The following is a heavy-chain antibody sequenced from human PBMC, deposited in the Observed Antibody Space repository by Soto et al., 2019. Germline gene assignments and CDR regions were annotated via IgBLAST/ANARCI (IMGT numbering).Heavy chain of an antibody. D-gene: IGHD4-17*01. V-gene: IGHV3-72*01. J-gene: IGHJ4*02. CDR1: GFTFSDHY. CDR2: TRNKANSYTT. Sequence: GGSLRLSCAASGFTFSDHYMDWVRQAPGKGLEWVGRTRNKANSYTTEYAASVKGRFTISRDDSKNSLYLQMNSLKTEDTAVYYCARVSDYGGNFDYWGQGTLVTVSS. CDR3: ARVSDYGGNFDY.